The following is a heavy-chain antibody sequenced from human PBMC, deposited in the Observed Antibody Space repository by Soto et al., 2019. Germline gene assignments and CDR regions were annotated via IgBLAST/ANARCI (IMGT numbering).Heavy chain of an antibody. D-gene: IGHD3-22*01. J-gene: IGHJ3*02. Sequence: SVKVSCKRSGGTFSSYSISWVLQAPGQGLEWMGGIIPIFGTANYAQKFQGRVTITADKSTSTAYMELSSLRSEDTAVYYCARDRGSGYYFDAFDIWGQGTMVTVSS. CDR1: GGTFSSYS. V-gene: IGHV1-69*06. CDR2: IIPIFGTA. CDR3: ARDRGSGYYFDAFDI.